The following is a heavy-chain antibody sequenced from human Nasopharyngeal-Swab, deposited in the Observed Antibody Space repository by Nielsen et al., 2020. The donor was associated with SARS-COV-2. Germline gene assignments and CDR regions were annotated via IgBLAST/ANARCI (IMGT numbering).Heavy chain of an antibody. D-gene: IGHD3-3*01. Sequence: GEALKISCAASGFTFSNAWMRWGRQAPGKGLEWVGRIKSKTDGGTTDYAAPVKGRFTISRDDSKNTLYLQMNSLKTEDTAVYYCTTQTLITIFGVVSIGPDYWGQGTLVTVSS. V-gene: IGHV3-15*01. CDR3: TTQTLITIFGVVSIGPDY. CDR1: GFTFSNAW. CDR2: IKSKTDGGTT. J-gene: IGHJ4*02.